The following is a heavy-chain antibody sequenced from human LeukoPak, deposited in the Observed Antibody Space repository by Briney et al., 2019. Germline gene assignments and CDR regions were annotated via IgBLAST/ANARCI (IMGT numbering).Heavy chain of an antibody. J-gene: IGHJ4*02. V-gene: IGHV3-23*01. D-gene: IGHD2/OR15-2a*01. CDR3: ARSPFGAHSSYFDY. CDR1: GFTFSSHA. Sequence: EGSLRLSCAASGFTFSSHAMSWVRQAPGKGLERVSGISDSGDTTYHADSVKGRFTISRDNSKNTLYLQMSSLRAEDTAVYYCARSPFGAHSSYFDYWGQGTLVTVSS. CDR2: ISDSGDTT.